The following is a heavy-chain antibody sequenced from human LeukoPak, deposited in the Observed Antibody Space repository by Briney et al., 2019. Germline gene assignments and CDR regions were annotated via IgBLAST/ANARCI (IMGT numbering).Heavy chain of an antibody. D-gene: IGHD3-22*01. J-gene: IGHJ4*02. CDR3: ARDGTYYYDSSGYYS. CDR2: INPNSGGT. CDR1: GYTFTGYY. V-gene: IGHV1-2*06. Sequence: ASVKVSCKASGYTFTGYYMHWVRQAPGQGLDWMGRINPNSGGTNYAQKFQGRVTMTRDTSTSTAYMELSRLRSDDTAVYYCARDGTYYYDSSGYYSWGQGTLVTVSS.